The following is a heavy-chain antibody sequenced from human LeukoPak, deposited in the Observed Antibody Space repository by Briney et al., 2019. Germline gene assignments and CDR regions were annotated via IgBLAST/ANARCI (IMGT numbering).Heavy chain of an antibody. Sequence: SETLSLTCTVSGYSISSGYYWGWIRQPPGKGLEWIGSIYHSGSTYYNPSLKSRVTISVDTSKNQFSLKLSSVTAADTAVYYCARVGWYSSGWYYFDYWGQGTLVTVSS. J-gene: IGHJ4*02. V-gene: IGHV4-38-2*02. CDR1: GYSISSGYY. CDR2: IYHSGST. D-gene: IGHD6-19*01. CDR3: ARVGWYSSGWYYFDY.